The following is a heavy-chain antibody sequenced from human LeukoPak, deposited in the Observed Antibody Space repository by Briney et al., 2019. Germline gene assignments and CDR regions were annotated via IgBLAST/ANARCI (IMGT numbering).Heavy chain of an antibody. J-gene: IGHJ4*02. V-gene: IGHV4-39*07. Sequence: SETLSLTCTVSGGSISSSSYYWGWIHQPPGKGLEWIGSIYYSGSTYYNPSLKSRVTISVDTSKNQFSLKLSSVTAADTAVYYCARDGDYYDSSGSSYYFDYWGQGTLVTVSS. D-gene: IGHD3-22*01. CDR1: GGSISSSSYY. CDR3: ARDGDYYDSSGSSYYFDY. CDR2: IYYSGST.